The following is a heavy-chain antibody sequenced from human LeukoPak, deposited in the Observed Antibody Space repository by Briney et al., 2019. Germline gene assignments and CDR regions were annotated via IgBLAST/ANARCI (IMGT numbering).Heavy chain of an antibody. CDR3: ARDPNTIVGANWFDP. V-gene: IGHV4-38-2*02. Sequence: PSETLSLTCTVSGYSISSGYYWGWMRQPPGKGLEWIGSIYHSGSTYYNPSLKSRVTISVDTSKNQVSLKLSSVTAADTAVYYCARDPNTIVGANWFDPWGQGTLVSVSS. CDR1: GYSISSGYY. CDR2: IYHSGST. J-gene: IGHJ5*02. D-gene: IGHD3-3*01.